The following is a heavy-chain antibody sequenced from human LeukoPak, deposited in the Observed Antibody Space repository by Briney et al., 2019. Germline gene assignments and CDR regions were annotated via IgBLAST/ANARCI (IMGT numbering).Heavy chain of an antibody. Sequence: ASVKVSCKVSGYTLTELSMHWVRQAPGKGLEWMGGFDPEDGETIYAQKFQGRVTMTEDTSTDTAYMGLSSLRSEDTAVYYCARGMDGDSTFGYDYWGQGTLVTVSS. J-gene: IGHJ4*02. D-gene: IGHD4-17*01. CDR1: GYTLTELS. CDR3: ARGMDGDSTFGYDY. V-gene: IGHV1-24*01. CDR2: FDPEDGET.